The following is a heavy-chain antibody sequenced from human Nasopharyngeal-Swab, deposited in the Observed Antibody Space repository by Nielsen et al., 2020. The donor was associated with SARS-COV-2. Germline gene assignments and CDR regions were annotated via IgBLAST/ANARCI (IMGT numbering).Heavy chain of an antibody. V-gene: IGHV3-49*04. J-gene: IGHJ3*02. CDR3: VRDKSRGADAFDI. CDR1: GFTFGDYV. Sequence: GESLKISCTASGFTFGDYVMTWVRQAPGQGLEWVCYIRGKAYGGTTEYAASVKGRFTISRDASKSIAYLQMNNVKTEDTAVYYCVRDKSRGADAFDIWGQGALVTVSS. CDR2: IRGKAYGGTT. D-gene: IGHD3-16*01.